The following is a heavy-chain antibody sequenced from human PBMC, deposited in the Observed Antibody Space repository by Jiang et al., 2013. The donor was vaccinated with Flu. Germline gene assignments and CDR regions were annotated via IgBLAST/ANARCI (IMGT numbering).Heavy chain of an antibody. D-gene: IGHD4-17*01. J-gene: IGHJ4*02. Sequence: VQLLESGGGVVQPGRSLRLSCAASGFTFSSYAMSWVRQAPGKGLEWVSAISGSGGSTYYADSVKGRFTISRDNSKNTLYPQMNSLRAEDTAVYYCAKGPTVTTIRYTDYWGQGTLVTVSS. CDR3: AKGPTVTTIRYTDY. CDR1: GFTFSSYA. V-gene: IGHV3-23*01. CDR2: ISGSGGST.